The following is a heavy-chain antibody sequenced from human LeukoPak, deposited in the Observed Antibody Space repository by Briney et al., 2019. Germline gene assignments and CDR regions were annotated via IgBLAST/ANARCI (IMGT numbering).Heavy chain of an antibody. CDR1: GGTFSSYA. V-gene: IGHV1-69*01. Sequence: SVKVSCKASGGTFSSYAISWVRQAPGQGLEWMGGIIPIFGTANYARKFQGRVTITADESTSTAYMELSSLRSEDTAVYYCARSPGGYSGSYFTGMDVWGQGTTVTVSS. D-gene: IGHD1-26*01. CDR2: IIPIFGTA. CDR3: ARSPGGYSGSYFTGMDV. J-gene: IGHJ6*02.